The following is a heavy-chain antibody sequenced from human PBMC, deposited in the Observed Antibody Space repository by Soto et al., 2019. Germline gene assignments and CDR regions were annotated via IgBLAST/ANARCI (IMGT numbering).Heavy chain of an antibody. D-gene: IGHD2-21*02. CDR3: ARSIVVVTAFDY. V-gene: IGHV1-3*01. CDR2: INAGNGNT. J-gene: IGHJ4*02. Sequence: GASVKVSCKASGYTFTSYAMHWVRQAPGQRLEWMGWINAGNGNTKYSQKFQGRVTITRDTSASTAYMELSSLRSEDTAVYYCARSIVVVTAFDYWGQGTLVTVGS. CDR1: GYTFTSYA.